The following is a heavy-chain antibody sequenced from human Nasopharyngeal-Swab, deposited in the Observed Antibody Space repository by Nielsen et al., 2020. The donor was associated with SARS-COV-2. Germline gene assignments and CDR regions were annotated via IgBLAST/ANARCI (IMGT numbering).Heavy chain of an antibody. J-gene: IGHJ6*02. CDR3: ARSIAAAGTATHGMDV. Sequence: GGSLRLSCAASGFTVSSNYMSWVRQAPGKGLEWVSVIYSGGSTYYADSVKGRFAISRDNSKTTLYLQMNSLRAEDTAVYYCARSIAAAGTATHGMDVWGQGTTVTVSS. CDR1: GFTVSSNY. CDR2: IYSGGST. V-gene: IGHV3-53*01. D-gene: IGHD6-13*01.